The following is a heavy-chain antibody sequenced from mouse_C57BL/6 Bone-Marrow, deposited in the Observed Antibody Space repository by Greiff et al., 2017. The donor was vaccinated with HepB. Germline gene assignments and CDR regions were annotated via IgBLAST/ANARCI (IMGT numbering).Heavy chain of an antibody. D-gene: IGHD1-1*01. J-gene: IGHJ4*01. CDR1: GYTFTDYY. V-gene: IGHV1-26*01. CDR3: ASYYGSPYAMDY. CDR2: INPNNGGT. Sequence: VQLQQSGPELVKPGASVKISCKASGYTFTDYYMNWVKQSHGKSLEWIGDINPNNGGTSYNQKFKGKATLTVDKSSSTAYMELRSLTSEDSAVYYCASYYGSPYAMDYWGQGTSVTVSS.